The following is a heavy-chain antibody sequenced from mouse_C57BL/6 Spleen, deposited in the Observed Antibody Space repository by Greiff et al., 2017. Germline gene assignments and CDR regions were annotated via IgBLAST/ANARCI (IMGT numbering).Heavy chain of an antibody. CDR3: ARDRGYDGSYAMDY. CDR2: ISDGGSYT. V-gene: IGHV5-4*01. CDR1: GFTFSSYA. D-gene: IGHD2-2*01. Sequence: VKLMASGGGLVKPGGSLKLTCAATGFTFSSYAMSWVRQTPEKRLEWVANISDGGSYTYSPDNVQGRFTISRDNAKNNLYLQMSHLKSEDTAMYYCARDRGYDGSYAMDYWGQGTSVTVSS. J-gene: IGHJ4*01.